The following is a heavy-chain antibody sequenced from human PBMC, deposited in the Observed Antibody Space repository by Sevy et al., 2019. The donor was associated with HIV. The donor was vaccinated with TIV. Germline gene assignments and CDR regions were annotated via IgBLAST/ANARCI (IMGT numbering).Heavy chain of an antibody. V-gene: IGHV1-69*13. CDR2: IIPIFGTA. D-gene: IGHD4-17*01. CDR3: ARDLTKDLHYAFDI. J-gene: IGHJ3*02. Sequence: ASVKVSCKASGGTFSSYAISWVRQAPGQGLEWMGGIIPIFGTANYAQKFQGRVTITADESTSTAYMELSSLSSEDTAVYYCARDLTKDLHYAFDIWGQGTMVTVSS. CDR1: GGTFSSYA.